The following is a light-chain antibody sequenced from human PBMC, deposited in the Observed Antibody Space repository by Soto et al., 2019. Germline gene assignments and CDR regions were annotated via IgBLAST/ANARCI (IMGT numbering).Light chain of an antibody. V-gene: IGLV2-14*01. CDR3: SSYTSSSTYV. J-gene: IGLJ1*01. CDR1: SSDVGGYNY. CDR2: DVI. Sequence: QSALTQPASVSGSPGQSIAISCTGTSSDVGGYNYVSWYQQHPGKAPKLLVYDVITRPSGVSNRFSGSKSGNTASLTISGLQAEDESDYYCSSYTSSSTYVFGTVTKLTVL.